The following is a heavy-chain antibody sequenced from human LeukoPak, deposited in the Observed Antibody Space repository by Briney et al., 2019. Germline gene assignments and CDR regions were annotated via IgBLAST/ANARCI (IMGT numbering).Heavy chain of an antibody. D-gene: IGHD3-22*01. CDR2: ISSSSSYI. CDR3: ASNYDSSNYYGFDY. CDR1: GFTFSSYS. J-gene: IGHJ4*02. Sequence: GGSLRLSCAASGFTFSSYSMNWVRQAPGKGREWVSSISSSSSYIYYAHSVKGRFTISRDNAKNSLYLQMNRLRAEDTAVYYCASNYDSSNYYGFDYWGQGTLVTVSS. V-gene: IGHV3-21*01.